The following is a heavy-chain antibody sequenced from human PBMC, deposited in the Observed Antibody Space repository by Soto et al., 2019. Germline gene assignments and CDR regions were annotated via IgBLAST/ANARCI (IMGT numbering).Heavy chain of an antibody. CDR2: TSAYNGNT. J-gene: IGHJ4*02. CDR3: AILISSGITFDY. Sequence: QVHLVQSGAEVKKPGASVRVSCKASGYTFITYDISWVRQAPGQGLEWMGWTSAYNGNTNYAQKLQGRVTMTRDTSTSTAYMELRSLGYEDTAVYYCAILISSGITFDYWGQGTLVTVSS. V-gene: IGHV1-18*01. CDR1: GYTFITYD. D-gene: IGHD3-10*01.